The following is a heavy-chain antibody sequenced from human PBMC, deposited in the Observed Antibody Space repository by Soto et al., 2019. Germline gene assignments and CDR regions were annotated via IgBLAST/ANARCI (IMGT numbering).Heavy chain of an antibody. V-gene: IGHV3-30*18. CDR3: AKDTYYHARSGDDIFDY. CDR1: GFTCSSYG. Sequence: QVKLVESGGGVVQPGRSLRLSCAVSGFTCSSYGMHWVRQAPCTRLEWVAHISYDGSNEHYVDSVKGRFTISRDNSKHTLYLQLNSLRAEDTAVYYCAKDTYYHARSGDDIFDYWGQGTLVTVSS. CDR2: ISYDGSNE. J-gene: IGHJ4*02. D-gene: IGHD3-22*01.